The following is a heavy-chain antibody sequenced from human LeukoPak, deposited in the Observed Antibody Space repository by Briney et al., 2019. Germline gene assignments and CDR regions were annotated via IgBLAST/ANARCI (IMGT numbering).Heavy chain of an antibody. J-gene: IGHJ4*02. D-gene: IGHD6-6*01. CDR1: GFTFRNYW. Sequence: GGSLRLSCVVSGFTFRNYWMSWVRQAPGKGLGWVANIKEDGSEKYYVDSVKGRFTISRDNAKNSLSLQMNSLRVEDTAVYYCARIRPSYYFDYWGQGTLVTVSS. CDR3: ARIRPSYYFDY. V-gene: IGHV3-7*04. CDR2: IKEDGSEK.